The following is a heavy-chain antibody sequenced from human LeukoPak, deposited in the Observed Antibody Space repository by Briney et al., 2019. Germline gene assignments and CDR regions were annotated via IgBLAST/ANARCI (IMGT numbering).Heavy chain of an antibody. D-gene: IGHD6-19*01. J-gene: IGHJ4*02. CDR3: AKGGTAAVAGFSYYFDY. V-gene: IGHV3-9*01. CDR2: ISWNSGSI. Sequence: GGYLRLSCAAPGFTFDDYAMHWVRQAPGKGLEWVSGISWNSGSIGYADSVKGRFTISRDNAKNSLYLQMNSLRAEDTALYYCAKGGTAAVAGFSYYFDYWGQGTLVTVSS. CDR1: GFTFDDYA.